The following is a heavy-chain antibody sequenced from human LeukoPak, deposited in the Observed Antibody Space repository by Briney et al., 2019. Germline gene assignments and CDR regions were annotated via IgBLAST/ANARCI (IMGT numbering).Heavy chain of an antibody. V-gene: IGHV4-30-2*01. CDR1: GGSINSGGYY. CDR2: IYHSGST. D-gene: IGHD3-16*01. CDR3: ARDLRGMVDY. J-gene: IGHJ4*02. Sequence: SQTLSLTCTVSGGSINSGGYYWSWIRQPPGKGLEWIGYIYHSGSTYYSPSLKSRVTISVDRSKNQFSLNLSSVTAADTAVYYCARDLRGMVDYWGQGILVTVSS.